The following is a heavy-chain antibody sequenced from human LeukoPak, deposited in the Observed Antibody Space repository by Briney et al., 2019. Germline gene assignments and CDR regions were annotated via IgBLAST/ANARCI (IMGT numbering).Heavy chain of an antibody. Sequence: SETLSLTCAVYGGSFSGYYWSWIRQPPGKGLEWIGEINHSGSTNYNPSLKSRVTISVDTSKNQFSLKLSSVTAADTAVYYCARALWFGELYWFDPWGQGTLVTVSS. CDR3: ARALWFGELYWFDP. V-gene: IGHV4-34*01. D-gene: IGHD3-10*01. J-gene: IGHJ5*02. CDR1: GGSFSGYY. CDR2: INHSGST.